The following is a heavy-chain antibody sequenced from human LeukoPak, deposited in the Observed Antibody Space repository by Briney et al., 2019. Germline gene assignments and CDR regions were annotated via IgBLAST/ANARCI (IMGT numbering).Heavy chain of an antibody. J-gene: IGHJ4*02. CDR3: ARAKCSSTSCPPGY. CDR1: GLTFSSYA. D-gene: IGHD2-2*01. Sequence: GGSLRLSCAASGLTFSSYAMSWVRQAPGKGLEWVSAISGSGGSTYYADSVKGRFTISRDNSKNTLYLQMNSLRAEDTAVYYCARAKCSSTSCPPGYWGQGTLVTVSS. CDR2: ISGSGGST. V-gene: IGHV3-23*01.